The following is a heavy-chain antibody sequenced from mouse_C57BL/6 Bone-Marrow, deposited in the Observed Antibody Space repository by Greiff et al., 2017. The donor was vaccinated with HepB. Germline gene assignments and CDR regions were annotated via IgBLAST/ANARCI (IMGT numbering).Heavy chain of an antibody. D-gene: IGHD3-2*02. Sequence: QVQLQQSGAELARPGASVKLSCKASGYTFTSYGISWVKQRTGQGLEWIGEIYPRSGNTYYNEKFKGKATLTADKSSSTAYMELRSLTSEDSAVYFCARSSGYVYAMDYWGQGTSGTVAS. V-gene: IGHV1-81*01. CDR2: IYPRSGNT. CDR1: GYTFTSYG. J-gene: IGHJ4*01. CDR3: ARSSGYVYAMDY.